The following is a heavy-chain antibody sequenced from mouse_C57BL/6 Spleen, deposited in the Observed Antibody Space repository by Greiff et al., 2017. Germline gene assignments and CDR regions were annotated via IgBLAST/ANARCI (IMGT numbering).Heavy chain of an antibody. V-gene: IGHV1-18*01. J-gene: IGHJ3*01. CDR3: ARGYDYDGGARFAY. CDR2: INPNNGGT. D-gene: IGHD2-4*01. Sequence: EVQLQQSGPELVKPGASVKIPCKASGYTFTDYNMDWVKQSHGKSLEWIGDINPNNGGTIYNQKFKGKATLTVDKSSSTAYMELRSLTSEDTAVYYCARGYDYDGGARFAYSGEEALVTESA. CDR1: GYTFTDYN.